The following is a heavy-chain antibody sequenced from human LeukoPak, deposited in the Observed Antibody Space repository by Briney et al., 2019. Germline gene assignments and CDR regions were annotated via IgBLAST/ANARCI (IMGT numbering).Heavy chain of an antibody. CDR1: GGSISSYY. CDR3: ARVNPSTYSYGYVSFDY. D-gene: IGHD5-18*01. J-gene: IGHJ4*02. V-gene: IGHV4-59*01. Sequence: PSETLSLTCTVSGGSISSYYWSWIRQPPGKGLEWIGYTYYSGSTNYNPSLKSRVTISVDTSKNQFSLRLSSVTAADTAVYYCARVNPSTYSYGYVSFDYWGQGTLVTVSS. CDR2: TYYSGST.